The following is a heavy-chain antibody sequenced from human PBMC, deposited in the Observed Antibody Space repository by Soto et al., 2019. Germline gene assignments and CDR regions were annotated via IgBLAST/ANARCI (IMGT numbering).Heavy chain of an antibody. D-gene: IGHD2-8*01. CDR1: GGTFSSYD. V-gene: IGHV1-69*06. CDR2: IIPIFGTA. Sequence: QVQLVQSGAEVKKPGSSVKVSCKASGGTFSSYDISWVRQAPGQGLEWMGGIIPIFGTANYAQKFQGRVTITADKSTSTAYMELSSVRSEDTAVYYCAATYCTNGVCRSKDDYYYYGMDVWGQGTTVTVSS. CDR3: AATYCTNGVCRSKDDYYYYGMDV. J-gene: IGHJ6*02.